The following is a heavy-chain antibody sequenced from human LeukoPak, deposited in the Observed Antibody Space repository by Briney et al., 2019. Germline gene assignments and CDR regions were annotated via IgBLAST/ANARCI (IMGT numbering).Heavy chain of an antibody. Sequence: SVKVSCKASGGTFSSYAISWVRQAPGQGLEWMGGIIPIFGTANYAQKFQGRVTITTDESTSTAYMELSSLRSEDTAVYYCARGLYIGSSTPGGYWGQGTLVTVSS. CDR3: ARGLYIGSSTPGGY. CDR1: GGTFSSYA. J-gene: IGHJ4*02. D-gene: IGHD2-2*01. V-gene: IGHV1-69*05. CDR2: IIPIFGTA.